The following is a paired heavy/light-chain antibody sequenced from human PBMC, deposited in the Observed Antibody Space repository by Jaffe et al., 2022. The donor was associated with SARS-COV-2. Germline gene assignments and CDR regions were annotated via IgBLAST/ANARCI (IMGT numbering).Light chain of an antibody. V-gene: IGKV1-9*01. CDR2: AAS. J-gene: IGKJ4*01. CDR3: QQFNSYPRT. Sequence: DIQLTQSPPFLSASVGDRVTITCRASQGISSYLAWYQQKPGKAPNLLIYAASTLQSGVPSRFSGSGSGTEFTLTISSLQPEDFATYYCQQFNSYPRTFGGGTKVEIK. CDR1: QGISSY.
Heavy chain of an antibody. V-gene: IGHV4-34*01. CDR1: GGSFSAYY. D-gene: IGHD2-21*01. CDR2: INPTGSI. Sequence: QVQLQQWGAGLLKPSETLSLTCAVYGGSFSAYYWSWIRQPPGKGLEWIGEINPTGSINYNPSLKSRVTISTSKNQISLNLRSVTAADAAVYYCATREKCRGGNCGGGDYWGQGTLVTVSS. J-gene: IGHJ4*02. CDR3: ATREKCRGGNCGGGDY.